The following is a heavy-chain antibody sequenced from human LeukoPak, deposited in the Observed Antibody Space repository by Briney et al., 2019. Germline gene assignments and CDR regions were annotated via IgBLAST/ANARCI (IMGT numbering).Heavy chain of an antibody. CDR1: GFTFTSSS. D-gene: IGHD2-8*01. CDR2: ISYDIYSK. J-gene: IGHJ4*02. Sequence: GGSLRLSCAASGFTFTSSSMHWVRQAPGKGLEWVAVISYDIYSKYYADSVRGRFTISRDNSENTLYLQMNSQRGEDTAVYYCARDAWSVRSYFDYWGQGTLVTVSS. CDR3: ARDAWSVRSYFDY. V-gene: IGHV3-30*04.